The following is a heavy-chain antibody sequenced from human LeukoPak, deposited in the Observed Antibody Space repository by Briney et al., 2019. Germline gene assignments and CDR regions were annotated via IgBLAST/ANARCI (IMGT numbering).Heavy chain of an antibody. V-gene: IGHV1-18*01. CDR3: ARLGIAARPLDY. CDR1: VYTFTSYG. D-gene: IGHD6-6*01. CDR2: ISAYNGNT. Sequence: ASVTVSCKASVYTFTSYGISWVRQAPGQGLEWMGWISAYNGNTDYAQKLQGRVTMTTDTSTSTAYMELRSLRSDDTAVYYCARLGIAARPLDYWGQGTLVTVSS. J-gene: IGHJ4*02.